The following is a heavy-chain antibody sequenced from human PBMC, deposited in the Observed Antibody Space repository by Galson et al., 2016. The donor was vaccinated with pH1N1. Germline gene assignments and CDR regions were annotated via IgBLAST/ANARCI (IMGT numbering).Heavy chain of an antibody. CDR3: ATEDYYTSLY. D-gene: IGHD1-26*01. V-gene: IGHV3-30*03. CDR1: GFTFSSYG. Sequence: SLRLSCAASGFTFSSYGFHWVRQAPGKGLEWVAVISYDGSNKYYADSVKGRCTISRDNAENSLSLQMNSLRVEDTALYYCATEDYYTSLYWGQGILVTVSS. CDR2: ISYDGSNK. J-gene: IGHJ4*02.